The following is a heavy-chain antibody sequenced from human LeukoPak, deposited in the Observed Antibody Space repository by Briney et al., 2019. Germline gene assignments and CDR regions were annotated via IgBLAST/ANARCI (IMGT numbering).Heavy chain of an antibody. J-gene: IGHJ4*02. CDR1: GLTFSSYG. Sequence: GGSLRLSCAASGLTFSSYGMHWVRQAPGKGLEWVAVISYDGSNKYYADSVKGRFTISRDNSKNTLYLQMNSLRAEDTAVYYCAKAGGATLVFYWGQGTLVTVSS. V-gene: IGHV3-30*18. D-gene: IGHD3-16*01. CDR3: AKAGGATLVFY. CDR2: ISYDGSNK.